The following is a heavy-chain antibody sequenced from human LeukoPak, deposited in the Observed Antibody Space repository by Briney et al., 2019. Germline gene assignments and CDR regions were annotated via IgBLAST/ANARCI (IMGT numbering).Heavy chain of an antibody. CDR2: INHSGST. J-gene: IGHJ4*02. D-gene: IGHD3-10*01. Sequence: SETLSLTCAVYGGSFSGYYWSWIRQPPGKGLEWIGEINHSGSTNYNPSLKSRVTISVDTSKNQFSLKLSSVTAADTAVYYCARGRYGSGRIFDYWGQGTLVTVSS. CDR3: ARGRYGSGRIFDY. V-gene: IGHV4-34*01. CDR1: GGSFSGYY.